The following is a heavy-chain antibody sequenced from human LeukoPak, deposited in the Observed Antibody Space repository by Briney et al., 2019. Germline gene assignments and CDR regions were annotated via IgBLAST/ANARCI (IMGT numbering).Heavy chain of an antibody. J-gene: IGHJ3*02. CDR1: GFTFNIAW. CDR2: IKGKSDGGTT. CDR3: ARVRAGVYPGFDI. D-gene: IGHD2-8*01. V-gene: IGHV3-15*01. Sequence: KPGGSLRLSCAASGFTFNIAWMSCVRQAPGKGLEWVGRIKGKSDGGTTDYGAPVKGRFTISRDNAKNSLYLQMNSLRAEDTAIYYCARVRAGVYPGFDIWGQGTVVTVSS.